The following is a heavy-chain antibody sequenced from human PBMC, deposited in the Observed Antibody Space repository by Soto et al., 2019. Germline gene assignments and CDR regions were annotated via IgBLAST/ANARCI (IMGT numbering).Heavy chain of an antibody. V-gene: IGHV5-10-1*01. CDR1: GYSFTSYW. Sequence: GESLKISCKGSGYSFTSYWISWVRQMPGKGLEWMGRIDPSDSYTNYSPSFQGHVTISADKSISTAYLQWSSLKASDTAMYYCARHPRVPANWFDPWGQGTLVTVSS. J-gene: IGHJ5*02. CDR2: IDPSDSYT. CDR3: ARHPRVPANWFDP. D-gene: IGHD2-2*01.